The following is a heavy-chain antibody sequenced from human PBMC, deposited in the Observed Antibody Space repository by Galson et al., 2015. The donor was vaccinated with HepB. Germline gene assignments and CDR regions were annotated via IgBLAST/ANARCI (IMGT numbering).Heavy chain of an antibody. Sequence: SLRLSCAASRFTFSSHWMYWVRQAPGKGLVWVSRINSDGSRTNYADSVKGRFTISRDNAKNTLSLQMTSLRAEDTAVYYCARGLEGESSVGLDYWGQGALVTVSS. CDR1: RFTFSSHW. D-gene: IGHD3-16*01. J-gene: IGHJ4*02. CDR3: ARGLEGESSVGLDY. V-gene: IGHV3-74*01. CDR2: INSDGSRT.